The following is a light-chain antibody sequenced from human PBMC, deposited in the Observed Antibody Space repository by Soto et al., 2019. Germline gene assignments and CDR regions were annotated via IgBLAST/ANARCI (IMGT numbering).Light chain of an antibody. CDR2: GVT. Sequence: PGTTALSPGERATRSDRASQSVSSSYLAWYQQKPGQAPRLLIYGVTSRATGLPDRFSGSGSAADFTLTISRLEPEDVVVYYCQQYGSSPITFGQGTRLEIK. J-gene: IGKJ5*01. V-gene: IGKV3-20*01. CDR3: QQYGSSPIT. CDR1: QSVSSSY.